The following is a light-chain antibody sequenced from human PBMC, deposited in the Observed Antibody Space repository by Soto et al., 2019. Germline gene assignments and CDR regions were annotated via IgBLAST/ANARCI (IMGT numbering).Light chain of an antibody. V-gene: IGKV3-20*01. CDR3: HQYGYAPWT. J-gene: IGKJ1*01. CDR1: QSVSTS. CDR2: DAS. Sequence: ESVTTESPATLFVSPGERATLSCRDGQSVSTSLAWYQQKPGQAPRLVIYDASNRASGIQDRFGGRGAGTDFTLTISRLAHEYVAVYYCHQYGYAPWTFGRGTKVDIK.